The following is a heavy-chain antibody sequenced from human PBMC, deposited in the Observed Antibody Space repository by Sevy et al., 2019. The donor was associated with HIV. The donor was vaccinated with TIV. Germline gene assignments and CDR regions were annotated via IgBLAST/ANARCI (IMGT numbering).Heavy chain of an antibody. CDR2: IYYSGST. J-gene: IGHJ6*02. Sequence: SETLSLTCTVSGGSISSYYWSWIRQPPGKGLEWIGYIYYSGSTNYNPSLKSRVTISVDTSKNQFSLKLSSVTAADTAVYYCARGYGSWSHMDVWGQGTTVTVSS. CDR1: GGSISSYY. V-gene: IGHV4-59*01. D-gene: IGHD6-13*01. CDR3: ARGYGSWSHMDV.